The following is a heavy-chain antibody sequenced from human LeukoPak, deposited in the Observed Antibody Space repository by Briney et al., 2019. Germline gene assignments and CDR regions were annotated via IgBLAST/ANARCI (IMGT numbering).Heavy chain of an antibody. D-gene: IGHD6-19*01. CDR1: GFTFSSYS. CDR2: ISSSSSYI. CDR3: ARWGSGCPRPHC. Sequence: GGSLRLSCAASGFTFSSYSMNWVRQAPGKGLKWVSSISSSSSYIYYADSVKGRFTISRDNAKNSLYLQMNSLRAEDTAVYYCARWGSGCPRPHCWGQGTLVTVSS. J-gene: IGHJ4*02. V-gene: IGHV3-21*01.